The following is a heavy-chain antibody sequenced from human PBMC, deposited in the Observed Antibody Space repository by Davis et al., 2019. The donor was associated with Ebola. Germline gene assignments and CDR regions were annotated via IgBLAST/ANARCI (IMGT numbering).Heavy chain of an antibody. CDR3: ARSGYSYGYGLDF. CDR1: GYTFITYD. D-gene: IGHD5-18*01. J-gene: IGHJ4*02. Sequence: ASVKVSCKASGYTFITYDIFWVRLVPGPGLEWMGWMNPNTEKTGYAPKFQGRVTMTWDNSISTAFMEVRSLTSADTSVYYCARSGYSYGYGLDFWGQGSLVTVTS. CDR2: MNPNTEKT. V-gene: IGHV1-8*01.